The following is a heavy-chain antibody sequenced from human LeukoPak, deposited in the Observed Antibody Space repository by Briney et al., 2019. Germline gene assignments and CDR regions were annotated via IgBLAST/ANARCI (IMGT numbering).Heavy chain of an antibody. CDR3: ARGAILIRSITMVRGSGPRRYNWFDP. J-gene: IGHJ5*02. V-gene: IGHV4-34*01. CDR2: INHSGST. D-gene: IGHD3-10*01. Sequence: PGGSLRLSCAASGFTFSSYAMSWIRQPPGKGLEWIGEINHSGSTNYNPSLKSRVTISVDTSKNQFSLKLSSVTAADTAVYYCARGAILIRSITMVRGSGPRRYNWFDPWGQGTLVTVSS. CDR1: GFTFSSYA.